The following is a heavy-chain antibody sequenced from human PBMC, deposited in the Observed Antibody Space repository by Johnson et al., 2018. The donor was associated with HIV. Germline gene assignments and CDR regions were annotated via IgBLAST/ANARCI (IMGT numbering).Heavy chain of an antibody. CDR2: IKSKTDGGTT. J-gene: IGHJ3*02. Sequence: VQLVESGGGLVKPGGSLRLSCGASGFTVSNAWMSWVRQAPGKGLEWVGRIKSKTDGGTTDYAAPVKGRFTISRDDSKKTLYLQMNSLKTEDTTVYYCTTARVSDDSRVYNALYIWGQGTMVTVSS. CDR3: TTARVSDDSRVYNALYI. CDR1: GFTVSNAW. D-gene: IGHD3-22*01. V-gene: IGHV3-15*01.